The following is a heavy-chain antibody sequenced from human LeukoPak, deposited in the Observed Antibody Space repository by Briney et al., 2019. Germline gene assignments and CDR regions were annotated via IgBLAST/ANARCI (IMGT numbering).Heavy chain of an antibody. D-gene: IGHD3-9*01. CDR3: AREDYDILTGYYNTIDY. Sequence: ASVKVSCKASGGTFSSYAISWVRQAPGQGLEWMGWISAYNGNTNYAQKLQGRVTMTTDTSTSTAYMELRSLRSDDTAVYYCAREDYDILTGYYNTIDYWGQGTLVTVSS. J-gene: IGHJ4*02. CDR1: GGTFSSYA. V-gene: IGHV1-18*01. CDR2: ISAYNGNT.